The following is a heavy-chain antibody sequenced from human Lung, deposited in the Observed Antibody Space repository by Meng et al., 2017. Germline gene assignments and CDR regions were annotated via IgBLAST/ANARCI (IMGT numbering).Heavy chain of an antibody. CDR2: IDPKSDNT. CDR1: VSTSAAYW. D-gene: IGHD6-13*01. V-gene: IGHV1-2*06. Sequence: APEGKTHGASVKVAAKASVSTSAAYWIQLGRQAPGQGLEWMGRIDPKSDNTHYAQKFQGRVTMTRDTSISTAYMELSGLRSDDTAVYYCARDEDISAAGYLLGDFWGQGTLVTVSS. J-gene: IGHJ4*02. CDR3: ARDEDISAAGYLLGDF.